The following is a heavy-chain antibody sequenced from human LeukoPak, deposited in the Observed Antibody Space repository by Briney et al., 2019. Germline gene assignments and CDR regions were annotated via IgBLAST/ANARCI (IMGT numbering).Heavy chain of an antibody. Sequence: PSETLSFNSTVSGGSLTIYFWSWVRQPPGKGLEWIGFIYYSGSTNYNPSLKSRVTMSVDTSKNQFSLKLTSVTAADTAVYYCARHTIPDDYYCCCDYWDRGKVVTVSS. J-gene: IGHJ4*02. V-gene: IGHV4-59*08. CDR1: GGSLTIYF. CDR3: ARHTIPDDYYCCCDY. D-gene: IGHD3-10*01. CDR2: IYYSGST.